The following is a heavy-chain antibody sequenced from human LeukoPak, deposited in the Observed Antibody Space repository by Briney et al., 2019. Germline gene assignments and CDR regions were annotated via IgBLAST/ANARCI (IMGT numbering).Heavy chain of an antibody. CDR1: GFNFHDYA. D-gene: IGHD1-26*01. CDR3: TNGSPYHSGLDV. V-gene: IGHV3-9*01. Sequence: GGSLRLSCAASGFNFHDYAMHWVRQAPGKGLEWVSGISFNSGSVGYADSVKGRFTVSRDNAKNSLYLQMASLRIEDSALYYCTNGSPYHSGLDVWGQGTSVTVSS. CDR2: ISFNSGSV. J-gene: IGHJ6*02.